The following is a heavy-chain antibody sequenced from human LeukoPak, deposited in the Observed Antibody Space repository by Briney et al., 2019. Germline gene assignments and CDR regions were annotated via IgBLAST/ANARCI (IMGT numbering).Heavy chain of an antibody. J-gene: IGHJ4*02. CDR3: ARETPYYSIQDY. Sequence: GGSLRLSCAASRFTFSSYAMSWVRQAPGKGLEWVSSISGSGGASYYADSVKGRFTISRDNSKNTLYLQMNSLRAEDTAVYYCARETPYYSIQDYWGQGTLVTVSS. D-gene: IGHD3-10*01. CDR2: ISGSGGAS. V-gene: IGHV3-23*01. CDR1: RFTFSSYA.